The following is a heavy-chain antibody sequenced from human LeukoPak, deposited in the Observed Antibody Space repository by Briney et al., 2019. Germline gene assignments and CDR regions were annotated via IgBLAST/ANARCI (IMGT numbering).Heavy chain of an antibody. Sequence: EGSLRLSCSASGFTFSSYAMHWVRQAPGKGLEYVSAISSNGGSTYYADSVKGRFTISRDNSKNTLYLQMSSLRAEDTAVYYCVKDYDILTGYFDYWGQGTLVTVSS. CDR2: ISSNGGST. J-gene: IGHJ4*02. CDR3: VKDYDILTGYFDY. CDR1: GFTFSSYA. D-gene: IGHD3-9*01. V-gene: IGHV3-64D*06.